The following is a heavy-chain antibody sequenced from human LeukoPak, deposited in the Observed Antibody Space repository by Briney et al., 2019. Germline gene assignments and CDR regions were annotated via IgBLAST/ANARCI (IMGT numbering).Heavy chain of an antibody. V-gene: IGHV3-23*01. Sequence: GGSLRLSCAASGFTFSSYAMSWVRQAPGKGLEWVSAISGSGGSTYYADSMKGRFTISRDNSKNTLYLQMNSLRAEDTAVYYCAKDHPYSSSWYNYFDYWGQGTLVTVSS. J-gene: IGHJ4*02. D-gene: IGHD6-13*01. CDR3: AKDHPYSSSWYNYFDY. CDR1: GFTFSSYA. CDR2: ISGSGGST.